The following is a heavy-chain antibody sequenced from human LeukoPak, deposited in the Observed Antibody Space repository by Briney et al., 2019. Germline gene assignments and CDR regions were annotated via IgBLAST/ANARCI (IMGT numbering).Heavy chain of an antibody. CDR1: GGSISSYY. J-gene: IGHJ6*02. CDR3: ARDKAVTTPGRYYYYYGMDV. CDR2: IYYSGST. D-gene: IGHD4-17*01. V-gene: IGHV4-59*01. Sequence: SETLSLTCTVSGGSISSYYWSWIRQPSGKGLEWIGYIYYSGSTNYNPSLKSRVTISVDTSKNQFSLKLSSVTAADTAVYYCARDKAVTTPGRYYYYYGMDVWGQGTTVTVSS.